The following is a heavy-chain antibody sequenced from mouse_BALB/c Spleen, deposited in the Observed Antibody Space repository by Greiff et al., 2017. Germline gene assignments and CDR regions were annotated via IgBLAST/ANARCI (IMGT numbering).Heavy chain of an antibody. V-gene: IGHV1-14*01. CDR3: ARRVRYGAMDY. CDR1: GYTFTSYV. D-gene: IGHD2-14*01. CDR2: INPYNDGT. J-gene: IGHJ4*01. Sequence: VQLKQSGPELVKPGASVKMSCKASGYTFTSYVMHWVKQKPGQGLEWIGYINPYNDGTKYNEKFKGKATLTSDKSSSTAYMELSSLTSEDSAVYYCARRVRYGAMDYWGQGTSVTVSS.